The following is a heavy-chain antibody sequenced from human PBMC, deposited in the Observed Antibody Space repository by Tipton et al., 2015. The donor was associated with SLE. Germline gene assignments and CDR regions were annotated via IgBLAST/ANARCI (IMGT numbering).Heavy chain of an antibody. Sequence: TLSLTCAVYGGSFSGYYWSWIRQPPGKGLGWIGEINHSGSTNYNPSLKSRVTISVDTSKNQFSLKLSSVTAADTAVYYCARGGYYGSGSFQHWGQGTLVTVSS. J-gene: IGHJ1*01. CDR2: INHSGST. CDR3: ARGGYYGSGSFQH. D-gene: IGHD3-10*01. V-gene: IGHV4-34*01. CDR1: GGSFSGYY.